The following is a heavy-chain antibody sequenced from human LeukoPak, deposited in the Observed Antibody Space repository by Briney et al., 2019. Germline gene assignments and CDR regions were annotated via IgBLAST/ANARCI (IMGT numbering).Heavy chain of an antibody. CDR2: ISYDGSNK. Sequence: GGSLRLSCAASGFTFSSYGMHWVRQAPGKGLEWVAVISYDGSNKYYADSVKGRFTISRDNSKNTLYLQMNSLRAEDTAVYYCAKSRRGYSTHYYYGMDVWGQGTTVTVSS. CDR3: AKSRRGYSTHYYYGMDV. J-gene: IGHJ6*02. CDR1: GFTFSSYG. D-gene: IGHD4-11*01. V-gene: IGHV3-30*18.